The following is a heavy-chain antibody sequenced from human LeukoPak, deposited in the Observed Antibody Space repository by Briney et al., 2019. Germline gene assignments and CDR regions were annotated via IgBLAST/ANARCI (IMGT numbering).Heavy chain of an antibody. D-gene: IGHD6-6*01. Sequence: SETLSLTCPVSGGSISSSSYYWGWIRQPPGKGLEWIGSIYDSVSTHYNPSLKSRVTISVDTSKNQFSLKLSSVTAADTAVYYCARVLIAARLHYYYYYMDVWGKGTTVTVSS. CDR2: IYDSVST. V-gene: IGHV4-39*07. J-gene: IGHJ6*03. CDR3: ARVLIAARLHYYYYYMDV. CDR1: GGSISSSSYY.